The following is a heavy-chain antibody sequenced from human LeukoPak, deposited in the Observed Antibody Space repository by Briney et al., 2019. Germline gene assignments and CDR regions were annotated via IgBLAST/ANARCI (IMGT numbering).Heavy chain of an antibody. CDR3: AKSGTSXXTGYFDY. V-gene: IGHV3-23*01. D-gene: IGHD2/OR15-2a*01. Sequence: LSCAASGXXFRXXXXXWVXXXXXXXXXXVXTISGSGESTYYAPSVKGGLTISRDNSKNPLYMQMNSLRAEDTAVYYCAKSGTSXXTGYFDYWGXXXXXXXXS. CDR2: ISGSGEST. J-gene: IGHJ4*01. CDR1: GXXFRXXX.